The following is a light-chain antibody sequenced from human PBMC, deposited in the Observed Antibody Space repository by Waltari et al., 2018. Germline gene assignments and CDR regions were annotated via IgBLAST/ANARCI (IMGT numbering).Light chain of an antibody. CDR2: RKN. V-gene: IGLV1-47*01. J-gene: IGLJ3*02. CDR3: ASWDDSLSGWV. Sequence: QSVLTQPPSASGTPGQRVTISCSGSSSNIGSYSVYWYQQLPGTAPKLLIYRKNQRPSVGPDRVSGSKSGTSASLAISGLQSDDDADYYCASWDDSLSGWVFGGGTKLTVL. CDR1: SSNIGSYS.